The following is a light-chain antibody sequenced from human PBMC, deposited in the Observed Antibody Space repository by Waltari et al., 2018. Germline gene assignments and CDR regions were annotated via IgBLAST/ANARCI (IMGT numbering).Light chain of an antibody. CDR1: RSDVGRYAS. Sequence: QSALTQLASVSGSPGQSIPISCTGPRSDVGRYASVPWYQQHPGKDPKLMVYDVSNRPSGISNRFSGSKSGNTASLTISGLQAEDEADYYCSSYTSSSTPYVFGTGTKVTVL. CDR3: SSYTSSSTPYV. J-gene: IGLJ1*01. V-gene: IGLV2-14*03. CDR2: DVS.